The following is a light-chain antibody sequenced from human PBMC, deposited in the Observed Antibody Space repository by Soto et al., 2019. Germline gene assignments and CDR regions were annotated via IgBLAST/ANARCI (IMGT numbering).Light chain of an antibody. CDR2: KNN. J-gene: IGLJ3*02. V-gene: IGLV1-44*01. CDR3: AAWDDSLNVLV. Sequence: QSVVTQPPSASGTPGQRVTISCSGSSSNIGSNPVNWYQQLPGTAPKLLIFKNNQRPSGVPDRFSGSKSGTSASLAISGLRSEDEADYFCAAWDDSLNVLVFGGGTKLTVL. CDR1: SSNIGSNP.